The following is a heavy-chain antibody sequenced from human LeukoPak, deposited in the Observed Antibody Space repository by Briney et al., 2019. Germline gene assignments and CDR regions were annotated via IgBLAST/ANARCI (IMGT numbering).Heavy chain of an antibody. CDR1: GGSISSYY. CDR2: IYYSGST. V-gene: IGHV4-59*08. CDR3: ARGYSSGRGDY. D-gene: IGHD6-19*01. J-gene: IGHJ4*02. Sequence: SETLSLTCTVSGGSISSYYWSWIRQPPGKGLEWIGYIYYSGSTNYNPSLKSRVTISVDTSKNQFSLKLSSVTAADTAVYYCARGYSSGRGDYWGQGTLVTVSS.